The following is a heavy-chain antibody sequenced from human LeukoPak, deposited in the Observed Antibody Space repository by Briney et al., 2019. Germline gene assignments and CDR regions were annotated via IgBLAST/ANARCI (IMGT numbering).Heavy chain of an antibody. Sequence: GGSLRLSCAAPGFTFSDHYMSSIRQAPGKGLEWVSYISSSGSTIYYADSVKGRFTISRDNAKNSLYLQMNSLRAEDTAVYYCAGSIAAAGSADYWGQGTLVTVSS. V-gene: IGHV3-11*01. J-gene: IGHJ4*02. CDR2: ISSSGSTI. CDR3: AGSIAAAGSADY. D-gene: IGHD6-13*01. CDR1: GFTFSDHY.